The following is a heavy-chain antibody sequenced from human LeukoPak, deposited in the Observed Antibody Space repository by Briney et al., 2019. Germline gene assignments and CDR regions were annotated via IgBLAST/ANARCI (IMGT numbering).Heavy chain of an antibody. Sequence: SETLSLTCTVSGGSISSGNYYWSWIRQPAGKGLEWIGRIYTSGSTNYNPSLKSRVTISVDTSKNQFSLKLSSVTAADTAVYYCARQVVVAATPTYFYYYMDVWGKGTTVTTSS. D-gene: IGHD2-15*01. V-gene: IGHV4-61*02. CDR2: IYTSGST. CDR3: ARQVVVAATPTYFYYYMDV. J-gene: IGHJ6*03. CDR1: GGSISSGNYY.